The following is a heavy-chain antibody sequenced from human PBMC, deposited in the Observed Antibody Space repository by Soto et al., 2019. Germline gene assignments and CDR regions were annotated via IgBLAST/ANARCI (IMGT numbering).Heavy chain of an antibody. CDR2: ISGSGGST. Sequence: GWSLRLSCAASGFTFSSYAMSWVRQAPGKGLEWVSAISGSGGSTYYADSVKGRFTISRDNSKNTLYLQMNSLRAEDTAVYYCAKDLRGGSYFPFDYWGQGTLGTVSS. J-gene: IGHJ4*02. D-gene: IGHD1-26*01. CDR1: GFTFSSYA. V-gene: IGHV3-23*01. CDR3: AKDLRGGSYFPFDY.